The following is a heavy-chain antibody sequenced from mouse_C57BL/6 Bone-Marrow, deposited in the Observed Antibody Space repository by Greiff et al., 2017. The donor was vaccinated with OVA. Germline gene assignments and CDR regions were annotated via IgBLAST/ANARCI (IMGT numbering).Heavy chain of an antibody. J-gene: IGHJ2*01. Sequence: VQLQQSGPELVKPGASVKISCKASGYAFSSSWMNWVKQRPGQGLEWIGRIYPGDGDTNYNGTFKGKATLTAHKASITTYMHLSSLTSEDSAVYFCVYYGSSCDYWGQGTTLTVSS. D-gene: IGHD1-1*01. CDR2: IYPGDGDT. V-gene: IGHV1-82*01. CDR1: GYAFSSSW. CDR3: VYYGSSCDY.